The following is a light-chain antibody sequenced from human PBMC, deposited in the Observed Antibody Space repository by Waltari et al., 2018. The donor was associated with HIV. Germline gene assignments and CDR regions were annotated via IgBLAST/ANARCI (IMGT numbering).Light chain of an antibody. Sequence: DIVLTQSPDSLAVSLGDPAPLHCTSTPDVFYKSHHKPYLAWSPHKPVHPPHLLFPWASARESGVPDRFSGSVSGTDFTLTINSLQAEDVAVYYCQQYYETPYTFGQGTKLEI. CDR2: WAS. CDR3: QQYYETPYT. J-gene: IGKJ2*01. CDR1: PDVFYKSHHKPY. V-gene: IGKV4-1*01.